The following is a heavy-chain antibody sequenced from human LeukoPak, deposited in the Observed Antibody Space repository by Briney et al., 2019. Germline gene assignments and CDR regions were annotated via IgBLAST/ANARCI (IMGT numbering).Heavy chain of an antibody. Sequence: GGSLRLSCAASGFTFSSYAMSWVRQAPGKGLEWVSAISGSGGSTYYADSVKGRFTISRDNSKNTLYLQMNSLRAEDTAVYYCADYYYDSSGYYADWEYYFDYWGQGTLVTVSS. D-gene: IGHD3-22*01. CDR1: GFTFSSYA. CDR2: ISGSGGST. V-gene: IGHV3-23*01. J-gene: IGHJ4*02. CDR3: ADYYYDSSGYYADWEYYFDY.